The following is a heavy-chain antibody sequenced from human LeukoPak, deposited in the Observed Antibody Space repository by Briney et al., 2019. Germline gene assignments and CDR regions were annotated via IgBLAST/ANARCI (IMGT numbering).Heavy chain of an antibody. V-gene: IGHV4-59*01. D-gene: IGHD5-24*01. CDR3: ARVGVEMATPRPYYMDV. CDR2: IYYSGST. CDR1: GGSISSYY. J-gene: IGHJ6*03. Sequence: PSETLSLTCTVSGGSISSYYWSWIRQPPGKGLEWIGYIYYSGSTNYNPSLKSRVTISVDTSKNQFSLKLSPVTAADTAVYYCARVGVEMATPRPYYMDVWGKGTTVTVSS.